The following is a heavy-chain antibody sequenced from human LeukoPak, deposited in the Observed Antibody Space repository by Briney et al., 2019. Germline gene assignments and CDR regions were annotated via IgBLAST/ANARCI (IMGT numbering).Heavy chain of an antibody. CDR1: GGTFSSYA. Sequence: ASVKVSCKASGGTFSSYAISWVRQAPGQGLEWMGGIIPIFGTANYAQKFQGRVMITADESTSTAYMELSSLRSEDTAVYYCASTSSDYGDQALDYWGQGTLVTVSS. CDR2: IIPIFGTA. CDR3: ASTSSDYGDQALDY. D-gene: IGHD4-17*01. J-gene: IGHJ4*02. V-gene: IGHV1-69*13.